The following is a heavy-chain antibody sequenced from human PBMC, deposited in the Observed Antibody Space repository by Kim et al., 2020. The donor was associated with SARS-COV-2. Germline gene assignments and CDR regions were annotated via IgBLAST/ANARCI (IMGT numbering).Heavy chain of an antibody. V-gene: IGHV3-23*01. J-gene: IGHJ6*02. CDR1: GFTFSSYA. CDR2: ISGSGSST. Sequence: GGSLRLSCAASGFTFSSYAMSWVRQAPGKGLEWVSSISGSGSSTFYADSVKGRLTISRDNSKNTLYLQMNSLRAEDTAVYYCAKAASGFYPYCDMEAWGQGATVTVSS. D-gene: IGHD3-22*01. CDR3: AKAASGFYPYCDMEA.